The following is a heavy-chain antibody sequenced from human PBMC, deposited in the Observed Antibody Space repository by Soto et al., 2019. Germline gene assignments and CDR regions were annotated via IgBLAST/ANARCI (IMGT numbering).Heavy chain of an antibody. CDR3: AYGSSWANWFDP. D-gene: IGHD6-13*01. CDR2: IYYSGST. Sequence: QVQLQESGPGLVKPSQTLSLTCTVSGGSISSGGYYWSWIRQHPGKGLEWIGYIYYSGSTYYNPSLKSRVTISVDTSKNRFSLKLSSVTAADTAVYYCAYGSSWANWFDPWGQGTLVTVSS. V-gene: IGHV4-31*03. J-gene: IGHJ5*02. CDR1: GGSISSGGYY.